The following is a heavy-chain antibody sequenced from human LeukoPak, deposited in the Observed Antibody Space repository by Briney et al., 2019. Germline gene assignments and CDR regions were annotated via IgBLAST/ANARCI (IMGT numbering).Heavy chain of an antibody. CDR2: IIPILGIA. Sequence: SVKVSCKASRGTFSSYTISWVRQAPGQGLEWMGRIIPILGIANYAQKFQGRVTITADKSTSIAYMELSSLRSEDTAVYYCARGHHRYCSSTSCPNWFDPWGQGTLVTVSS. D-gene: IGHD2-2*01. V-gene: IGHV1-69*02. CDR1: RGTFSSYT. J-gene: IGHJ5*02. CDR3: ARGHHRYCSSTSCPNWFDP.